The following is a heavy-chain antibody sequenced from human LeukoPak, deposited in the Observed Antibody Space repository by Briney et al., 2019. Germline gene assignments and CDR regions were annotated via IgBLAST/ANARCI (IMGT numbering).Heavy chain of an antibody. J-gene: IGHJ3*02. Sequence: KPSETLSLTCAVYGGSFSGYYWSWIRQPPGKGLEWIGEINHSGSTNYNPSLKSRVTISVDTSKNQFSLKLSSVTAADTAVYYCASSSLLMDAFDIWGQGTMVTVSS. CDR3: ASSSLLMDAFDI. CDR2: INHSGST. D-gene: IGHD3-10*01. V-gene: IGHV4-34*01. CDR1: GGSFSGYY.